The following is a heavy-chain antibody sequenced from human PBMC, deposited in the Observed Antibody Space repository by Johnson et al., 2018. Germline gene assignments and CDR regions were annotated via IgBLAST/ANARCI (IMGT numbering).Heavy chain of an antibody. V-gene: IGHV3-48*01. J-gene: IGHJ6*03. D-gene: IGHD2-2*01. CDR2: ISSSSSTI. Sequence: VQLVQSGGGLVQPGGSLRLSCAASGFTFSSYSMNWVRQAPGKGLEWVSYISSSSSTIYYADSVKGRFPISMDKSKNTLYLQMNSLRTDDTAVYYCARDPSVVPPAMLPFYSYYYMDVWGKGTTVTVSS. CDR1: GFTFSSYS. CDR3: ARDPSVVPPAMLPFYSYYYMDV.